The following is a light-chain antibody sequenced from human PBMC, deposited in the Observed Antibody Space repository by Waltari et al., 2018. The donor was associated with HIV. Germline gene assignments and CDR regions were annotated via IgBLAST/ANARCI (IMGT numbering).Light chain of an antibody. CDR2: CSS. Sequence: EIVLTQSPGTLSLSPGERATLSCRASQSVSSSYLTWYQQKPGQAPRLLIYCSSSRATGIPDRFRGSGSGTDFTLTISRLEPEDFAVYYCQQFGSSPQGSRVTFGQGTKLEIK. CDR3: QQFGSSPQGSRVT. V-gene: IGKV3-20*01. J-gene: IGKJ2*01. CDR1: QSVSSSY.